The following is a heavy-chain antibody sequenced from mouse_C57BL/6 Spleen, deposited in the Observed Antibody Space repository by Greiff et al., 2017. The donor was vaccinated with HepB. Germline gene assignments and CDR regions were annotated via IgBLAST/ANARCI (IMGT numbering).Heavy chain of an antibody. Sequence: VQLQESGPGLVQPSQSLSITCTVSGFSLTSYGVHWVRQSPGKGLEWLGVIWRGGSTDYNAAFMSRLSITKDNSKSQVFFKMNSLQADDTAIYYCAKKGYGNSYAMDYWGQGTSVTVSS. J-gene: IGHJ4*01. CDR3: AKKGYGNSYAMDY. D-gene: IGHD2-10*02. CDR2: IWRGGST. V-gene: IGHV2-5*01. CDR1: GFSLTSYG.